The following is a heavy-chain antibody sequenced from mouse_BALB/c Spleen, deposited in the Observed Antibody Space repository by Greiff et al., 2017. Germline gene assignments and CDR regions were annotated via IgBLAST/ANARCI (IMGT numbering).Heavy chain of an antibody. D-gene: IGHD1-1*01. CDR3: TATVVAYYAMDY. CDR2: IYPSDSYT. V-gene: IGHV1-69*02. Sequence: VQLQQPGAELVRPGASVKLSCKASGYTFTSYWINWVKQRPGQGLEWIGNIYPSDSYTNYNQKFKDKATLTVDKSSSTAYMQLSSPTSEDSAVYYCTATVVAYYAMDYWGQGTSVTVSS. CDR1: GYTFTSYW. J-gene: IGHJ4*01.